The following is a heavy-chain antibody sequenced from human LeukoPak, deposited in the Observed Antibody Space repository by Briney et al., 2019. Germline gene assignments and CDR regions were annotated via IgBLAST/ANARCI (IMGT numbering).Heavy chain of an antibody. J-gene: IGHJ4*02. CDR1: GFTFSTFI. V-gene: IGHV3-48*04. D-gene: IGHD2-15*01. Sequence: PGGSLRLSCAASGFTFSTFIMNWVRQAPGKGLEWVSCISSSSSTIYYADSVKGRFTISRGNAKNSLYLQMNSLRAEDTAVYYCARGYCSGGSCSQTNYFDYWGQGTLVTVSS. CDR2: ISSSSSTI. CDR3: ARGYCSGGSCSQTNYFDY.